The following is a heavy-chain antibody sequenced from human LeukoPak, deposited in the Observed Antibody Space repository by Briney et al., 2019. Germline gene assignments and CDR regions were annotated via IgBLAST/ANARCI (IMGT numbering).Heavy chain of an antibody. CDR3: VKPFRYCSGGSCQDY. CDR1: GFTFSSYA. Sequence: QPGGSLRLSCSASGFTFSSYAMHWVRQAPGKGLEYVSVIGSNGGSIYYADSVKGRFTISRDNSKNTLYLQMSSLRAEDTAVYYCVKPFRYCSGGSCQDYWGQGTLVTVSS. D-gene: IGHD2-15*01. J-gene: IGHJ4*02. V-gene: IGHV3-64D*06. CDR2: IGSNGGSI.